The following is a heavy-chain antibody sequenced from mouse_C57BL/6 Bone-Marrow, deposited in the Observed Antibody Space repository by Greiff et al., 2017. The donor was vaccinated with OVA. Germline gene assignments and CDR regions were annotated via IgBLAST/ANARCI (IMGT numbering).Heavy chain of an antibody. CDR2: IDPETGGT. CDR1: GYTFTDYE. CDR3: TRVRGDPYYFDY. D-gene: IGHD2-13*01. V-gene: IGHV1-15*01. Sequence: VQLQGSGAELVRPGASVTLSCKASGYTFTDYEMHWVKQTPVHGLEWIGAIDPETGGTAYNQKFKGKAILTADKSSSTAYMELRSLTSEDSAVYYCTRVRGDPYYFDYWGQGTTLTVSS. J-gene: IGHJ2*01.